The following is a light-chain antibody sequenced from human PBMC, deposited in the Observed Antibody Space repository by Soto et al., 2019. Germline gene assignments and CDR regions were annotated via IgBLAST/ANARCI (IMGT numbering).Light chain of an antibody. CDR1: QGISSA. CDR2: DAS. CDR3: QQFNSYYS. J-gene: IGKJ2*03. Sequence: AIQLTQSPSSLSASVGDRVTITCRASQGISSALAWYQQKPGKAPKLLIHDASNLESGVSSRFSGSGFGTDFTLTNSSLQPEDFATYYCQQFNSYYSFGQGTKLQIK. V-gene: IGKV1-13*02.